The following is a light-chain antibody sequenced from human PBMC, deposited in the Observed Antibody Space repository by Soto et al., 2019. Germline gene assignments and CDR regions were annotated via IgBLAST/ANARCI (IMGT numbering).Light chain of an antibody. Sequence: EIVLTQSPGTLSLSPGERATLSCRASQSVSGNYLAWYLQKPRQSPRLLIYGSSDRATGIPDRFSGSGSGTDFTLTITRVEPDDFAVYYCQQYGSSPPYTFGQGTKLEIK. V-gene: IGKV3-20*01. CDR1: QSVSGNY. J-gene: IGKJ2*01. CDR2: GSS. CDR3: QQYGSSPPYT.